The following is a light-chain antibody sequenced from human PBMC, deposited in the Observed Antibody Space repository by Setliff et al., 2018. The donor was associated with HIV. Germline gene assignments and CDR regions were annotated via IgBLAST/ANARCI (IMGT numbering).Light chain of an antibody. V-gene: IGLV2-14*01. CDR1: ANDVGGYNY. Sequence: ALTQPASMSGSPGQSITISCTGTANDVGGYNYVSWYQQHPDKAPKLIIYEVNYRPSGVSTRFSGSKSGNTASLTISGLQAEDEADYYCTSYTITNTWVFGGGTK. CDR2: EVN. CDR3: TSYTITNTWV. J-gene: IGLJ3*02.